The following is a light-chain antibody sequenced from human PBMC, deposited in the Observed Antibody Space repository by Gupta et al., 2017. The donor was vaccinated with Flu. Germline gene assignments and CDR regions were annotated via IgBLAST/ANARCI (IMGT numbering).Light chain of an antibody. CDR3: PTYQSSPYT. CDR2: GAS. J-gene: IGKJ2*01. V-gene: IGKV3-20*01. CDR1: QSVSSSY. Sequence: GTLSLSPGERATLSCRASQSVSSSYLAGYQQKPGQAPRLLSYGASGRATGIPDRGRGSGSGTDFTLTIRRLEPEDFAVYDCPTYQSSPYTFGQGTTVEIK.